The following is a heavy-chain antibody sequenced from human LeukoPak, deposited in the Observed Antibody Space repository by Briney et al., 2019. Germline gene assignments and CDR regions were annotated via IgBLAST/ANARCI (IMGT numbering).Heavy chain of an antibody. D-gene: IGHD6-6*01. Sequence: ASVKVSCKASGYTFTSYYMHWVRQAPGQGLEWMGIINPSGGSTSYAQKFQGRVTMTRDTSTSTVYMELSSLRSEDTAVYYCARDVTVIAARPDYYYYYMDVWGKGTTVTVSS. CDR2: INPSGGST. J-gene: IGHJ6*03. V-gene: IGHV1-46*01. CDR1: GYTFTSYY. CDR3: ARDVTVIAARPDYYYYYMDV.